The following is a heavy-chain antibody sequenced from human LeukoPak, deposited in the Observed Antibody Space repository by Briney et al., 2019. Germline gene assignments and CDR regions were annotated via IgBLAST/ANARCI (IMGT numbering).Heavy chain of an antibody. V-gene: IGHV4-39*07. CDR3: ASLVDFVSSLGRDWFDP. CDR2: INHSGST. J-gene: IGHJ5*02. Sequence: SETLSLTCTVSGGSISSSSYYWSWIRQPPGKGLEWIGEINHSGSTNYNPSLKSRVPISVDTSKNQFSLKLSSVTAADTAVYYCASLVDFVSSLGRDWFDPWGQGTLVTVSS. CDR1: GGSISSSSYY. D-gene: IGHD3-16*01.